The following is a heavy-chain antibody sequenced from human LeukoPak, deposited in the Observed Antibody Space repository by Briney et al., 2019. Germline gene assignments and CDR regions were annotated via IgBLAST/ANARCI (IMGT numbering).Heavy chain of an antibody. J-gene: IGHJ4*02. CDR1: GYTFTGYY. CDR2: INPNSGGT. CDR3: ARDSRLYYDILTGNFDY. Sequence: GASVKVSCKASGYTFTGYYMHWVRQAPGQGLEWMGWINPNSGGTNYAQKFQGRVTMTRDTSISTAYMELSRLRSDDTAVYYCARDSRLYYDILTGNFDYWGQGTLVTVSS. V-gene: IGHV1-2*02. D-gene: IGHD3-9*01.